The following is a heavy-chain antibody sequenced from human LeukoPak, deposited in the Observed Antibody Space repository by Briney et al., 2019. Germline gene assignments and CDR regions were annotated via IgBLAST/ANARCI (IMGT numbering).Heavy chain of an antibody. V-gene: IGHV4-61*02. CDR1: GGSISSGSHY. CDR3: ASFDYDLYYFDY. Sequence: SETLSLTCTVSGGSISSGSHYWSWIRQPAGKGLEFIGRIHTSGSTNYNPSLKSRVTISVDTSKNQFSLKVSSVTAADTAVYYCASFDYDLYYFDYWGQGILVTVSS. J-gene: IGHJ4*02. CDR2: IHTSGST. D-gene: IGHD3-16*01.